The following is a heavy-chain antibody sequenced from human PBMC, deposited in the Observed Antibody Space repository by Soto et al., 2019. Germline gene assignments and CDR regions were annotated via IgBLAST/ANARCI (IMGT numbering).Heavy chain of an antibody. D-gene: IGHD4-17*01. CDR1: GGTFSSYA. CDR2: IIPIFGTA. CDR3: ASGGTTSQVTVTTRYYSYYGMDX. V-gene: IGHV1-69*06. J-gene: IGHJ6*02. Sequence: SVKVSCKASGGTFSSYAISWVRQAPGQGLEWMGVIIPIFGTANYAHKFQGRVTITSDKSTSTAYMELSSLRSEDTAVYYCASGGTTSQVTVTTRYYSYYGMDXWGQGTTVTVS.